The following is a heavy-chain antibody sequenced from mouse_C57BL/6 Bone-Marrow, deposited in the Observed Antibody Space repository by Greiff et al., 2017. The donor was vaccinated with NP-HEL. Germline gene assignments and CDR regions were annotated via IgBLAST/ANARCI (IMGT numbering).Heavy chain of an antibody. CDR3: ARYYGRGDY. D-gene: IGHD1-1*01. CDR1: GFTFSSYG. J-gene: IGHJ2*01. Sequence: EVMLVESGGDLVKPGGSLKLSCAASGFTFSSYGMSWVRQTPDKRLEWVATISSGGSYTYYPDSVKGRFTISRDNAKNTLYLQMSSLKSEDTAMYYCARYYGRGDYWGQGTTLTVSS. CDR2: ISSGGSYT. V-gene: IGHV5-6*01.